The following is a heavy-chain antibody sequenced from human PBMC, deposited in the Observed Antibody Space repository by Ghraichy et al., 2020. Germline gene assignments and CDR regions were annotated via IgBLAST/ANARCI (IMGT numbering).Heavy chain of an antibody. CDR1: GGSFSGYY. CDR2: INHSGST. D-gene: IGHD2-2*01. J-gene: IGHJ4*02. V-gene: IGHV4-34*01. Sequence: TLSLTCAVYGGSFSGYYWSWIRQPPGKGLEWIGEINHSGSTNYNPSLKSRVTISVDTSKNQFSLKLSSVTAADTAVYYCATRPLGYCSSTSCRGGAIDYWGQGTLVTVSS. CDR3: ATRPLGYCSSTSCRGGAIDY.